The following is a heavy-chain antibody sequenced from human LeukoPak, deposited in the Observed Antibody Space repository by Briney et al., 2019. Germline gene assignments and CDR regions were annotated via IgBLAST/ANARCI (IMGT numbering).Heavy chain of an antibody. CDR1: GFTFDDYA. D-gene: IGHD4-17*01. J-gene: IGHJ4*02. CDR3: ATDYGDYSSDY. V-gene: IGHV3-9*01. Sequence: GGSLRLSCAASGFTFDDYAMHRVRQAPGKGLEWVSGISWNSGSIGYADSVKGRFTISRDNAKNSLYLQMNSLRAEDTALYYCATDYGDYSSDYWGQGTLVTVSS. CDR2: ISWNSGSI.